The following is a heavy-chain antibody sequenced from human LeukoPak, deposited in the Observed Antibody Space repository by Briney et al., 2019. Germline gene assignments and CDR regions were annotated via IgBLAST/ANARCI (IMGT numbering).Heavy chain of an antibody. J-gene: IGHJ4*02. Sequence: PGGSLRLSCSASGFTLGDYAMGWVRQAPGKGLEWLGFIRTKDFGATTQYPASVKGRFSISRDDSKRVVYLQMNSLNIEDTAVFYCTRLAGSGHDRFDFWGQGTLVTVSS. V-gene: IGHV3-49*04. CDR1: GFTLGDYA. D-gene: IGHD5-12*01. CDR3: TRLAGSGHDRFDF. CDR2: IRTKDFGATT.